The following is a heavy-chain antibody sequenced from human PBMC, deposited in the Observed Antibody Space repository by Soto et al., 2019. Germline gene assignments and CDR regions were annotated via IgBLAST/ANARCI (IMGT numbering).Heavy chain of an antibody. CDR2: LSWSGGTI. D-gene: IGHD1-26*01. Sequence: EVQLVESGGGLVQPGRSLRLSCVVSGLNFDDYAMHWVRQLPGKGLEWVAGLSWSGGTIDYADSVKGRFTISRDNAKNSLYLEMNSLRPEDTAVYYCTKEVRHHLSYFSYNWGQGTLVTVSS. J-gene: IGHJ4*02. CDR1: GLNFDDYA. V-gene: IGHV3-9*01. CDR3: TKEVRHHLSYFSYN.